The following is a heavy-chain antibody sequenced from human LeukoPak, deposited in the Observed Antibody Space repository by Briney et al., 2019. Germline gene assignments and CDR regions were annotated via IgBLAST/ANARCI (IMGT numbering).Heavy chain of an antibody. Sequence: GGSLRLSCAVSGITLSNYGMSWVRQAPGKGLEWVAGISDSGGSTNYADSVKGRFTISRDNPKNTLYLQMNSLRAEDTAVYFCAKRGIVIRAVIIVGFHKQAYYFDYWGQGALVTVSS. CDR3: AKRGIVIRAVIIVGFHKQAYYFDY. CDR2: ISDSGGST. D-gene: IGHD3-10*01. J-gene: IGHJ4*02. CDR1: GITLSNYG. V-gene: IGHV3-23*01.